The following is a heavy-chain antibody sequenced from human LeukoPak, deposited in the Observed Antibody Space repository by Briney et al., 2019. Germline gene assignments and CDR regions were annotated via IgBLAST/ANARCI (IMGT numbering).Heavy chain of an antibody. V-gene: IGHV3-9*03. J-gene: IGHJ3*02. D-gene: IGHD6-19*01. CDR2: ISWNSGSI. Sequence: GGSLRLSCAASGFTFDDYAMHWVRHAPGKGLEWVSGISWNSGSIVYADSVKGRFTISRDNAKNSLYLQMNSLRAEDMALYYCAKDIAVAGTWGDAFDIWGQGTMVTVSS. CDR3: AKDIAVAGTWGDAFDI. CDR1: GFTFDDYA.